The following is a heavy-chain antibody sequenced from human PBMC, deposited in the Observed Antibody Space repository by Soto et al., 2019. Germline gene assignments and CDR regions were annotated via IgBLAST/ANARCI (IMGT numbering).Heavy chain of an antibody. D-gene: IGHD3-10*01. V-gene: IGHV3-48*01. J-gene: IGHJ3*02. Sequence: GGSLRLSCVASGFTFSDYNMNWVRQAPGKGLEWVSFISGRSNTIYYADSVKGRFTISKDNSKSTLYLQMNSLRAEDTALYYCAKGGGFYYGPGSYYNAFDIWGQGTMVTVSS. CDR2: ISGRSNTI. CDR3: AKGGGFYYGPGSYYNAFDI. CDR1: GFTFSDYN.